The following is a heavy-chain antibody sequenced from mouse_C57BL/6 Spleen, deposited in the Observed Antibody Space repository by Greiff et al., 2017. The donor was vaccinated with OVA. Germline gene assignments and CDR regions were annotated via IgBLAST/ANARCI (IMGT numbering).Heavy chain of an antibody. CDR2: IDPSDSYT. CDR3: ARCLYYSNYSSCWYFDV. J-gene: IGHJ1*03. D-gene: IGHD2-5*01. CDR1: GYTFTSYW. Sequence: QVQLQQPGAELVMPGASVKLSCKASGYTFTSYWMHWVKQRPGQGLEWIGEIDPSDSYTNYNQKFKGKSTLTVDKSSSTAYMQLSSLTSEDSAVYYCARCLYYSNYSSCWYFDVWGTGTTVTVSS. V-gene: IGHV1-69*01.